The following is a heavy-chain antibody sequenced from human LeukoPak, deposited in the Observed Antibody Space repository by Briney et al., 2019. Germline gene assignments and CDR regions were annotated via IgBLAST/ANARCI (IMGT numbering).Heavy chain of an antibody. CDR3: ARSGFGSGISFDL. Sequence: SVKVSCKASGGTFSSYAISWVRQAPGQGLEWMGGIIPIFGTANYAQKFQGRVTITADKSTSTAYMELSSLRSEDTAVYYCARSGFGSGISFDLWGQGTLVTVSS. J-gene: IGHJ5*02. CDR1: GGTFSSYA. D-gene: IGHD3-10*01. CDR2: IIPIFGTA. V-gene: IGHV1-69*06.